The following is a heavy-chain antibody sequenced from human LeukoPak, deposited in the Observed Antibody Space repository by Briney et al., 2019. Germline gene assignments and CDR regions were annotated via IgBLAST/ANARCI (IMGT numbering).Heavy chain of an antibody. CDR2: IYYSGST. CDR1: GGSISSYY. CDR3: ARASVGALFDY. Sequence: SETLSLTCTVSGGSISSYYWSWIRQPPGKGLEWIGYIYYSGSTNYNPSLKSRVTISVDTSKSQFSLKLSSVTAADTAVYYCARASVGALFDYWGQGTLVTASS. J-gene: IGHJ4*02. D-gene: IGHD1-26*01. V-gene: IGHV4-59*08.